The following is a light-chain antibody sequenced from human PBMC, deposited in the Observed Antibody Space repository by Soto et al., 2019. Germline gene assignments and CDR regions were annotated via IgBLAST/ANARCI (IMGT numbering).Light chain of an antibody. Sequence: QSALTQPPSASGSPGQSVTIPCAGTSTDVGEYNYVSWYQQHPGKVPKLIIFEVNKRPSGVPDRFSGSKSGSSASLAISGLRSEDEADYYCATWDDSLSGWVFGGGTKLTVL. J-gene: IGLJ3*02. V-gene: IGLV2-8*01. CDR2: EVN. CDR3: ATWDDSLSGWV. CDR1: STDVGEYNY.